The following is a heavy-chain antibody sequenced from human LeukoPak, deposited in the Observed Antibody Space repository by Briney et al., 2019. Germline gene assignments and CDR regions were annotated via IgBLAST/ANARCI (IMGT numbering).Heavy chain of an antibody. CDR3: AKGALGITGTDAFDI. D-gene: IGHD1-20*01. CDR1: GFTFSSYS. J-gene: IGHJ3*02. Sequence: GGSLRLSCAASGFTFSSYSMNWVRQAPGKGLEWVSAISGSGGSTYYADSVKGRFTISRDNSKNTLYLQMNSLRAEDTAVYYCAKGALGITGTDAFDIWGQGTMVTVSS. V-gene: IGHV3-23*01. CDR2: ISGSGGST.